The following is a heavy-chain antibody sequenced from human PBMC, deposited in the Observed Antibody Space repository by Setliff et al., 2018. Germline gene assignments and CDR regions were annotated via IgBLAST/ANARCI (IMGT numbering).Heavy chain of an antibody. J-gene: IGHJ4*02. CDR1: GYPFTDYY. CDR2: INPNSGAT. CDR3: ARAQAWSGGPYYFDN. V-gene: IGHV1-2*06. D-gene: IGHD3-3*01. Sequence: ASVKVSCKTSGYPFTDYYIHWVRQAPGQGLEWMGRINPNSGATNFAQKFQGRVTMTRDTSISTAYMDLSRLRSDDKAVYYCARAQAWSGGPYYFDNWGQGTLVTVSS.